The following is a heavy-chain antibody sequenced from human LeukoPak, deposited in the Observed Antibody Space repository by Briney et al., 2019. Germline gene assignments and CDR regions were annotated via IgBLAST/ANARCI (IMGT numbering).Heavy chain of an antibody. CDR3: TKASGYSSGAVDY. J-gene: IGHJ4*02. CDR2: ISWNSGSI. D-gene: IGHD5-18*01. CDR1: GFTFDDYG. Sequence: SLRLSCAASGFTFDDYGMHWVRQAPGKGMEWVSGISWNSGSIGYADSVKGRFTISRDNAKSTLYLQMNSLRADDMALYYCTKASGYSSGAVDYWGQGTLVTVSS. V-gene: IGHV3-9*03.